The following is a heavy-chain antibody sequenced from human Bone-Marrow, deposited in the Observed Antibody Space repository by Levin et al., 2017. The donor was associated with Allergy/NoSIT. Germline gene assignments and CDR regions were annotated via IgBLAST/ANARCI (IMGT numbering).Heavy chain of an antibody. Sequence: GGSLRLSCAASGFTFMKYAMHWVRQAPGKGLEWVADIGYDGSYQYYTDSVKGRFTISRDNSRNTLYLQMNSLRTEDTAVYYCASGWWAFVPRDASKYFLEHNDDYWGRGTLVTVSS. CDR3: ASGWWAFVPRDASKYFLEHNDDY. D-gene: IGHD2-8*02. CDR1: GFTFMKYA. J-gene: IGHJ4*02. V-gene: IGHV3-30*04. CDR2: IGYDGSYQ.